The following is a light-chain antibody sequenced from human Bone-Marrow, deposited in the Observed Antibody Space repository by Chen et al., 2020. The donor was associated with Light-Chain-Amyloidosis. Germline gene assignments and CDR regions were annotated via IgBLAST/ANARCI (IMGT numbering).Light chain of an antibody. V-gene: IGLV3-25*03. Sequence: SYELTQPPSVSVSPGQTATITSPGDDLTTKYAYWYHQKPGQAPVLVIHRDTERPSGISERFSGSSSGTTATLTISGVQAEDEADYHCQSADSSGTYEVIFGGGTKLTVL. J-gene: IGLJ2*01. CDR3: QSADSSGTYEVI. CDR2: RDT. CDR1: DLTTKY.